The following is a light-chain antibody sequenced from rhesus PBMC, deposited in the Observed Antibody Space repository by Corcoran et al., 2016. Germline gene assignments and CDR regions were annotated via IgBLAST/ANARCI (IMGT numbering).Light chain of an antibody. J-gene: IGKJ2*01. CDR1: QSISSW. CDR3: RQYSSSPYS. Sequence: DIQMTQSPSSLSASVGDTVTITCRASQSISSWLDWYQQRPGKAPKLLIYKASSLQSGVPSRFRGSGSGTDCTLTISSLQPEDFATYYCRQYSSSPYSFGQGTKVEIK. V-gene: IGKV1-22*01. CDR2: KAS.